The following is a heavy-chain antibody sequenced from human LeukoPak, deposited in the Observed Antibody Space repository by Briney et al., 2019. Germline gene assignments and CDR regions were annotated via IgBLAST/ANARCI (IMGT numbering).Heavy chain of an antibody. J-gene: IGHJ4*02. CDR1: GDSVSSNSAA. CDR3: ARDPGHDYGGNSYYFDY. V-gene: IGHV6-1*01. CDR2: TYYRSKWYN. D-gene: IGHD4-23*01. Sequence: SQTLSLTCAISGDSVSSNSAAWNWIRQSPSRGLEWLGRTYYRSKWYNDYAVSVKSRITINPDTSKDQFSLQLNSVTPEDTAVYYCARDPGHDYGGNSYYFDYWGQGTLVTVSS.